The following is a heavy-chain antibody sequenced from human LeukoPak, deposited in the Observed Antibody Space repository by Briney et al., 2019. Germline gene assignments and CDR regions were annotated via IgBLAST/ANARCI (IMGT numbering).Heavy chain of an antibody. V-gene: IGHV1-8*01. J-gene: IGHJ4*02. CDR2: MNPNSGNT. CDR1: GYTFSSYD. D-gene: IGHD6-13*01. CDR3: ARVRSMLAAATLGY. Sequence: GASVKVSCKASGYTFSSYDINWVRQATGQGLEWMGWMNPNSGNTGYAQKFQGRVTMTRNTSISTAYMELSSLRSEDTAVYYCARVRSMLAAATLGYWGQGTLVTVSS.